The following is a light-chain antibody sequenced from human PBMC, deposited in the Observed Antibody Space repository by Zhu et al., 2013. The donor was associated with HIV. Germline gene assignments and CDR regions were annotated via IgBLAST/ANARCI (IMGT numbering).Light chain of an antibody. CDR1: QSVSSY. CDR3: QQRSNWPYT. V-gene: IGKV3-11*01. J-gene: IGKJ2*01. CDR2: EAF. Sequence: EIVLTQSPATLSLSPGERATLSCRASQSVSSYLAWYQQRPGQAPRLLIYEAFNRATGIPARFSGSGSGTDFTLTITSLEPEDFAVYTVQQRSNWPYTFGQGTKLEIK.